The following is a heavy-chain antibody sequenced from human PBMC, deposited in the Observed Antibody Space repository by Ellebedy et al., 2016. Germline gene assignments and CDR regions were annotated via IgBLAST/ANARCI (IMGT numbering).Heavy chain of an antibody. D-gene: IGHD6-19*01. Sequence: SETLSLTCTVSGGSISSYYWSWIRQPPGKGLEWIGYIFYSGSSNYNPSLKSRVTISVDTSKNQFSLKLSSVTAADTAVYYCAALQWLAPAWYFDLWGRGTQVTVSS. CDR3: AALQWLAPAWYFDL. J-gene: IGHJ2*01. CDR1: GGSISSYY. CDR2: IFYSGSS. V-gene: IGHV4-59*08.